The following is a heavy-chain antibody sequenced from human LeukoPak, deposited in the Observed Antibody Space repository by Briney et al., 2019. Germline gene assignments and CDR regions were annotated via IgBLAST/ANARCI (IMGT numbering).Heavy chain of an antibody. V-gene: IGHV4-59*01. CDR2: IYYSGST. CDR3: ARDSVRGVIIN. CDR1: GGSISSYY. D-gene: IGHD3-10*01. Sequence: SETLSLTCIVSGGSISSYYWSWIRQPPGKGLEWIGYIYYSGSTNYNPSLKSRVTISVDTSKNQFSLKLSSVTAADTAVYHCARDSVRGVIINWGQGTLVTVSS. J-gene: IGHJ4*02.